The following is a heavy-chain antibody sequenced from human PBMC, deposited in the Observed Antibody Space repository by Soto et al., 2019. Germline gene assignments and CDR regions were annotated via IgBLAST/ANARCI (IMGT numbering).Heavy chain of an antibody. J-gene: IGHJ4*02. CDR1: GGSISSSSYY. D-gene: IGHD6-19*01. CDR3: ARLIAVACYFDY. V-gene: IGHV4-39*01. CDR2: IYYSGST. Sequence: QLQLQESGPGLVKPSETLSLTCTVSGGSISSSSYYWGWIRQPPGKGLEWIGSIYYSGSTYYNPSLKSRVTISVDTSKNQFSLKLSSVTAADTAVYYCARLIAVACYFDYWGQGTLVTVSS.